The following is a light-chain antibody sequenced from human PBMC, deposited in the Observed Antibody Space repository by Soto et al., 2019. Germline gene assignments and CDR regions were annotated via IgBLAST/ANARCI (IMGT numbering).Light chain of an antibody. Sequence: QSALTQPRSVSGSPGQSVTISCTGTSSDAGNYNYVSWYQQHPGKAPKLMIYDVNKRPSGVPDRFSGSKSGNTASLTISGLRAEDEADYYCCSYAGSYTVVFGGGTKLTVL. CDR3: CSYAGSYTVV. CDR1: SSDAGNYNY. CDR2: DVN. J-gene: IGLJ2*01. V-gene: IGLV2-11*01.